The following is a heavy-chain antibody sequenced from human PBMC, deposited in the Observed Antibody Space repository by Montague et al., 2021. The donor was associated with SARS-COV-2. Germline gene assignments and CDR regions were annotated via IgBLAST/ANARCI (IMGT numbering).Heavy chain of an antibody. D-gene: IGHD3-10*01. J-gene: IGHJ6*02. V-gene: IGHV4-34*01. CDR1: GGSFSGYY. CDR2: INHSGST. CDR3: ARGRRILLWFGELLSGGDDYGMDV. Sequence: SETLSLTCAVYGGSFSGYYWSWIRQPPGKGLEWIGEINHSGSTNXNQSLKSRVTISVDTSKNQFSLTLSSVTAADTAVYYCARGRRILLWFGELLSGGDDYGMDVWGQGTTVTVSS.